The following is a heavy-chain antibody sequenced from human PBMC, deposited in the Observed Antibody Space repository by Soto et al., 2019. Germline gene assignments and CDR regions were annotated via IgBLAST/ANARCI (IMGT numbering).Heavy chain of an antibody. V-gene: IGHV1-2*02. CDR3: ARVSLAGATTADY. CDR2: INPNSGGA. CDR1: GYTFTGYY. Sequence: ASVKVSCQASGYTFTGYYMHWVRQAPGQGLEWMGWINPNSGGANYAQKFQGRVTMTSDTSISTAYMELSRLTSDDTAVYYCARVSLAGATTADYWGQGTLVTVSS. J-gene: IGHJ4*02. D-gene: IGHD1-26*01.